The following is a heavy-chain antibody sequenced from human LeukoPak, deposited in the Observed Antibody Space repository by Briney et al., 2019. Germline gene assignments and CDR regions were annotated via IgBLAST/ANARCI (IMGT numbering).Heavy chain of an antibody. CDR3: ARETSLAGFASGLGFNY. D-gene: IGHD6-19*01. Sequence: SETLSLTCTVSGGSISGWYWSWIRQPPGKGLEWIGYIYGSGYTNYNPSLKSRVTMTIDTSKNHFSLKLTSVTAADTATYYCARETSLAGFASGLGFNYWGQGILVTVSS. CDR2: IYGSGYT. J-gene: IGHJ4*02. CDR1: GGSISGWY. V-gene: IGHV4-59*01.